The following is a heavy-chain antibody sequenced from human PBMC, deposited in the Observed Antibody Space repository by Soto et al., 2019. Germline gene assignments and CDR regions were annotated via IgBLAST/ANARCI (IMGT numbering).Heavy chain of an antibody. D-gene: IGHD6-13*01. CDR2: FDPEDGET. CDR1: GYTLTELS. CDR3: ATRTLGIAAAGSAFYFQH. Sequence: ASVKVSCKVSGYTLTELSMHWVRQAPGKGLEWMGGFDPEDGETIYAQKFQGRVTMTEDTSTDTAYMELSSLRSEDTAVYYCATRTLGIAAAGSAFYFQHWGQGTLVTVSS. V-gene: IGHV1-24*01. J-gene: IGHJ1*01.